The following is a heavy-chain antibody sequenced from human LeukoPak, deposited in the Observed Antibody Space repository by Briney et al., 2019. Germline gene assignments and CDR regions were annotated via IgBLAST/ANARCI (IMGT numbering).Heavy chain of an antibody. CDR3: ARVGATSAFDI. V-gene: IGHV3-21*01. CDR1: GFTFSSYS. CDR2: ISSGSSYI. Sequence: GGSLRLSCAASGFTFSSYSMNWVRQAPGKGLEWVSSISSGSSYIYYADSVKGRFTISRDNAKNSLYLQMNSLRAEDTAVYYCARVGATSAFDIWGQGTMVTVSS. D-gene: IGHD1-26*01. J-gene: IGHJ3*02.